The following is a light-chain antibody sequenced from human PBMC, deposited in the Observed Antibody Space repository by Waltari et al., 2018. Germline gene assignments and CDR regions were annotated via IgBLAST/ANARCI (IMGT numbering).Light chain of an antibody. CDR1: NIGSKS. Sequence: SYVLTQPPSVSVAPGKTAKITCGGNNIGSKSVHWYQQKPGQAPVLLIYYNIERPSGIPERFSGSNSGNTATLTISRVEAGDEADYFCQVWDSSTDRRNVFGTGTKVTVL. V-gene: IGLV3-21*04. CDR3: QVWDSSTDRRNV. CDR2: YNI. J-gene: IGLJ1*01.